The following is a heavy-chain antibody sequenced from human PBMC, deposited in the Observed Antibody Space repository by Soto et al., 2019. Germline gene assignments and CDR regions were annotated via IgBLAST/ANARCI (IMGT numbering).Heavy chain of an antibody. V-gene: IGHV4-30-4*01. J-gene: IGHJ6*02. D-gene: IGHD3-10*01. CDR2: IFYSGST. CDR3: ARGLNYFGSGTYNYYYGMDV. CDR1: GGSISSGDYY. Sequence: TLSVTCTVSGGSISSGDYYWSWIRRPPGKGLEWIGYIFYSGSTSHNPSLMSRVTISVDTSKDQFSLKLTSVTAADAATYYCARGLNYFGSGTYNYYYGMDVWGQGTTVTVS.